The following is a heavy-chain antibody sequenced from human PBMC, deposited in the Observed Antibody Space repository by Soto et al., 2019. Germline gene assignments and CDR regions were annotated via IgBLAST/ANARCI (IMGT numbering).Heavy chain of an antibody. CDR1: GFTLSSYA. CDR2: ITSSSDTI. D-gene: IGHD3-22*01. CDR3: ARVVVVIPPGYYYAMDV. J-gene: IGHJ6*02. V-gene: IGHV3-48*02. Sequence: QPGGSLRLSCTAPGFTLSSYAMNWVRQAPGRGLEWVAYITSSSDTIYYSDSVKGRFTISRDNGKNSLFLQMNSLRDEDTAVYYCARVVVVIPPGYYYAMDVWGQGTTVTVSS.